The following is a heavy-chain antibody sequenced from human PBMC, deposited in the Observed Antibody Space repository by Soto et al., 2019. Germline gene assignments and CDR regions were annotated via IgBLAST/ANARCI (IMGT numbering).Heavy chain of an antibody. CDR2: ISYDGTNK. D-gene: IGHD3-3*01. Sequence: SGGSLRLSCAASGFIFSNYGMHWVRQAPGKGLEWVAVISYDGTNKYYADSVKGRFTISRDNSKNTLYLQMNSLRAEDTAVYYCAKDLYGFWSGYLKTENWFDPWGQGTLVTVSS. V-gene: IGHV3-30*18. J-gene: IGHJ5*02. CDR3: AKDLYGFWSGYLKTENWFDP. CDR1: GFIFSNYG.